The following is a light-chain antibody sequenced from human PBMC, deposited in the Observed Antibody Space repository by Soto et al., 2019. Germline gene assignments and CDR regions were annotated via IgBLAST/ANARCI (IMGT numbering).Light chain of an antibody. CDR2: HAS. J-gene: IGKJ1*01. Sequence: DIHMTQSPSTLPASVGDRVTITCRASQSISNWLAWYQQKPGTAPKLLIYHASTLESGVPSRFSGSGSGTEFTPTTNRLPHDDIENYYCPQYNRYTWTVGQGTKVDIK. CDR1: QSISNW. CDR3: PQYNRYTWT. V-gene: IGKV1-5*01.